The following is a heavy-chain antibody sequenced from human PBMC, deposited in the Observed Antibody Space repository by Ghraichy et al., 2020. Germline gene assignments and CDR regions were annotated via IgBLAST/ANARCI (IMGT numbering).Heavy chain of an antibody. J-gene: IGHJ5*02. Sequence: SETLSLTCTVSGASINSGDYYWSWIRRHPGKGLEWIGYINHSGNAYYNPSLRSRVSMSVDRSRNQFSLKVTSVTVADTAVYYCARDRGRSDLWSGSSPKNWFDPWGQGAQVIVSS. CDR3: ARDRGRSDLWSGSSPKNWFDP. V-gene: IGHV4-31*03. CDR2: INHSGNA. CDR1: GASINSGDYY. D-gene: IGHD3-3*01.